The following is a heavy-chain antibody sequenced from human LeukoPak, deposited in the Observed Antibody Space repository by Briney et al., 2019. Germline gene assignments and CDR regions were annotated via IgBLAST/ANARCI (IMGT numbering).Heavy chain of an antibody. J-gene: IGHJ4*02. Sequence: LLGGLRLSCAASGFTFSSYAMSWVRQAPGKGLEWVSAISGSGGSTYYADSVKGRFTISRDNSKNTLYLQMNSLRAEDTAVYYCAKGGKWDVTPFDYWGQGTLVTVSS. CDR3: AKGGKWDVTPFDY. V-gene: IGHV3-23*01. CDR2: ISGSGGST. CDR1: GFTFSSYA. D-gene: IGHD1-26*01.